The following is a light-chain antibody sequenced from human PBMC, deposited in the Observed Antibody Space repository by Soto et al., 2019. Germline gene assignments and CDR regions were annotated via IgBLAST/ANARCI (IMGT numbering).Light chain of an antibody. CDR1: QSVSNN. Sequence: EIVMTQSPVTLAVSPGERATLSCRASQSVSNNLAWYHQKPGQAPRFLIYGASTRATGIPARFSGSGSGTEFTLTISSLQSEEFAVYYCLEYNDWPRTLGQGTKLEIK. V-gene: IGKV3-15*01. CDR3: LEYNDWPRT. J-gene: IGKJ2*01. CDR2: GAS.